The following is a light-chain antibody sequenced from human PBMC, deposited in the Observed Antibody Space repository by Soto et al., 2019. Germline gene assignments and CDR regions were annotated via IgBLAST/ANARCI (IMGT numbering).Light chain of an antibody. Sequence: QSVLTQPPSVSGAPGQRVTISCSVTSSSIGAGYEVRWYHQLPGTAPKLVVSGNGNRPSGVPDRLSASKSGTSASPAITGLQAEDEGHYYCQSYDKRLTAYVFGTGTKVTVL. V-gene: IGLV1-40*01. J-gene: IGLJ1*01. CDR1: SSSIGAGYE. CDR3: QSYDKRLTAYV. CDR2: GNG.